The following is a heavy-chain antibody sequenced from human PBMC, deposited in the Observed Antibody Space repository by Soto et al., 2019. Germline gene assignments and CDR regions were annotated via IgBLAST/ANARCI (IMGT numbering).Heavy chain of an antibody. CDR3: ARELNSCDGGYYFDY. Sequence: ASVKVSCKASGYTFTSYGISWVRQAPGQGLEWMGWISAYNGNTNYAQKLQGRVTMTTDTSTSTAYMELRSLRSDDTAVYYCARELNSCDGGYYFDYWRQGSLVSVSS. CDR1: GYTFTSYG. J-gene: IGHJ4*02. CDR2: ISAYNGNT. D-gene: IGHD4-17*01. V-gene: IGHV1-18*04.